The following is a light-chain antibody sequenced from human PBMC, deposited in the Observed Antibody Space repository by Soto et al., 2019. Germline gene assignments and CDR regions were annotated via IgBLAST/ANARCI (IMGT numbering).Light chain of an antibody. CDR3: CSYAGSRV. J-gene: IGLJ1*01. CDR2: EGS. Sequence: QSVLTQPASVSGSPGQSITISCTGTSSDVGSYNPVSWYQQHPGKAPKLMIYEGSKRPSGVSNRFSGSKSGNTASLTISGLQAEDEADYYCCSYAGSRVFGTGTKVTVL. CDR1: SSDVGSYNP. V-gene: IGLV2-23*01.